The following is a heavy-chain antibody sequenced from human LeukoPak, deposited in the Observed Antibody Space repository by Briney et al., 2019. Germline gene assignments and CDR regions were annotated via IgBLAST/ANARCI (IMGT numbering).Heavy chain of an antibody. D-gene: IGHD6-6*01. CDR2: IGIDSGNT. J-gene: IGHJ4*02. Sequence: PGGSLRLSCTASGFPFIEYSMNWVRQVPGKGLEWISYIGIDSGNTQYADSVRGRFTISADKAKNSLYLQMNSLRAEDTALYYCAKTLYSSSSPFDYWGQGTLVTVSS. CDR3: AKTLYSSSSPFDY. CDR1: GFPFIEYS. V-gene: IGHV3-48*01.